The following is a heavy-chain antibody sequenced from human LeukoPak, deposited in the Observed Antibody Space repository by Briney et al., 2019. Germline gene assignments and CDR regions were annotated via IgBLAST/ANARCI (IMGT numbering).Heavy chain of an antibody. J-gene: IGHJ4*02. Sequence: GGSLRLSCAASGFTFSNYAMSWVRQAPGKGLEWVSVISGSGGSTYYADSVKGRFTISRDNSKDTLYLQMNSLRAEDTAVYYCAKARPVAGDYWGQGTLVTVSS. CDR2: ISGSGGST. CDR3: AKARPVAGDY. D-gene: IGHD4-23*01. CDR1: GFTFSNYA. V-gene: IGHV3-23*01.